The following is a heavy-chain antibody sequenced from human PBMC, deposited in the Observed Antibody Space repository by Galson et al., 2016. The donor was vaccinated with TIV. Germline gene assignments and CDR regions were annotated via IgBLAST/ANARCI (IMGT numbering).Heavy chain of an antibody. Sequence: SLRLSCAASGFTFSSYDMHWVRQAPGKGLEWVASIWYDGNNEYYGDSVKGRFTISRDNSKSTLYLQMTSLRDEDTAVYYCARPYYGGQYWGAAFDIWGQGTMVTVSS. CDR1: GFTFSSYD. V-gene: IGHV3-33*01. J-gene: IGHJ3*02. D-gene: IGHD4-23*01. CDR2: IWYDGNNE. CDR3: ARPYYGGQYWGAAFDI.